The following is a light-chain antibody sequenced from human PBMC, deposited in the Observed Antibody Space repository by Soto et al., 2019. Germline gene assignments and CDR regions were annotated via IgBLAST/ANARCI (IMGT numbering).Light chain of an antibody. CDR1: SSDIGLYNY. CDR3: SSLSTTSTPIV. CDR2: EVN. J-gene: IGLJ1*01. V-gene: IGLV2-14*01. Sequence: QSALSQPASMSGSPGQSITIPCTGASSDIGLYNYVSWYQHHPGKAPKLLISEVNVRPSGLSDRFSASKAGNTASLTISGLQPEDEAYYYCSSLSTTSTPIVFGSRTKVTVL.